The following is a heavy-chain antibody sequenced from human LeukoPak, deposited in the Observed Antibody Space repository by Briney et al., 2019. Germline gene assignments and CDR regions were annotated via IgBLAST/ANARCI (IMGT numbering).Heavy chain of an antibody. CDR2: ISASGGST. CDR3: AKGLVPAAIRVVDY. D-gene: IGHD2-2*01. CDR1: GFTFSIYA. J-gene: IGHJ4*02. V-gene: IGHV3-23*01. Sequence: SGGSLRLSCAASGFTFSIYAMSWVRQAPGKGLEWVSAISASGGSTYYADSVKGRFTISRDNSQNTLYLQVNSLRAEDTAVYYCAKGLVPAAIRVVDYWGQGTLVTVSS.